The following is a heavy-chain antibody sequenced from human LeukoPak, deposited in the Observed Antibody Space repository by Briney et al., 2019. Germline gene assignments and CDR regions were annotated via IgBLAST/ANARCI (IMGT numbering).Heavy chain of an antibody. J-gene: IGHJ6*03. Sequence: GVSLRLSCAASGFTFSSYSMNWVRQAPGKGLECVSHISVSGSITFYADSVKGRFTISRDNAKNSLYLQMSSLRDEDTAVYYCARGPMTGTTSYMDVWGKGTTVTVSS. CDR3: ARGPMTGTTSYMDV. CDR1: GFTFSSYS. D-gene: IGHD1-7*01. V-gene: IGHV3-48*02. CDR2: ISVSGSIT.